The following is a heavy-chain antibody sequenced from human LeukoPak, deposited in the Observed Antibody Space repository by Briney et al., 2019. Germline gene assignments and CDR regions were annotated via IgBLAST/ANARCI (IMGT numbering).Heavy chain of an antibody. CDR1: GYSISSGYY. Sequence: TSETLSLTCTVSGYSISSGYYWAWLRQTPGKGLEWIGNIYHTGSTYYNPSLKSRVTISVDTSRNQFSLKLNSVTAADTAVYYCARVGRVLRFLEWSDVVTRSFWFDPWGQGTLVTVSS. CDR3: ARVGRVLRFLEWSDVVTRSFWFDP. D-gene: IGHD3-3*01. CDR2: IYHTGST. J-gene: IGHJ5*02. V-gene: IGHV4-38-2*02.